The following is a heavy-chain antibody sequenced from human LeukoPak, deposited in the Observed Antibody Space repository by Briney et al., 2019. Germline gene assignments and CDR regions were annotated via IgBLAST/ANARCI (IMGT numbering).Heavy chain of an antibody. Sequence: ASVKVSCKASGYTFTSYDINWVRQATGQGLEWMGWMNPNSGNTGYAQKFQGRVTMTRNTSISTAYMELSSLRSEDTAVYYCARVGFTMIVGEGRNWFDPWGQGTLVTVSS. CDR1: GYTFTSYD. CDR3: ARVGFTMIVGEGRNWFDP. D-gene: IGHD3-22*01. V-gene: IGHV1-8*01. J-gene: IGHJ5*02. CDR2: MNPNSGNT.